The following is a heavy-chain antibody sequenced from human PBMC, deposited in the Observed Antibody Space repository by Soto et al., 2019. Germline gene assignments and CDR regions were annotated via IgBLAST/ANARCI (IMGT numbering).Heavy chain of an antibody. J-gene: IGHJ2*01. CDR3: AGDAETRGELSFEMMHFDL. V-gene: IGHV1-69*01. CDR1: GGTFSSYA. Sequence: QVQLVQSGAEVKKPGSSVKVSCKASGGTFSSYAISWVRQAPGQGLEWLGGLIPIFGTANYAQKFQGRVTITADESTSTAYMELSSLRSEDTAVYYCAGDAETRGELSFEMMHFDLRGRGTLVTVSS. D-gene: IGHD3-16*02. CDR2: LIPIFGTA.